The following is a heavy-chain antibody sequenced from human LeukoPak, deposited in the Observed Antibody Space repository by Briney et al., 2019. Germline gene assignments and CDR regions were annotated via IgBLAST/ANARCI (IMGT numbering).Heavy chain of an antibody. J-gene: IGHJ4*02. V-gene: IGHV5-51*01. D-gene: IGHD5-24*01. CDR3: ARASRDGYNQNFDH. Sequence: GESLKISCKGLGYSFNNYWNAWVRQRPGKGLGWMGIIYPGGSETRYDPSFQGQVTISADSSTSTAYLQWSSLRASDTAMYYCARASRDGYNQNFDHWGQGTLVTVSS. CDR2: IYPGGSET. CDR1: GYSFNNYW.